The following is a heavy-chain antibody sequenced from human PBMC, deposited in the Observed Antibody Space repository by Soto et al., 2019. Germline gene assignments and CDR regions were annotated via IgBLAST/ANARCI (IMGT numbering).Heavy chain of an antibody. CDR2: IYYSGST. J-gene: IGHJ4*02. CDR3: AGYQLLSHIPNY. CDR1: GGSISSSSYY. D-gene: IGHD2-2*01. V-gene: IGHV4-39*01. Sequence: QLQLQESGPGLVKPSETLSLTCTVSGGSISSSSYYWGWIRQPPGKGLEWIGSIYYSGSTYYNPSLKSRVTISVDTSKNQFSLKLSSVTAADTAVYYCAGYQLLSHIPNYWGQGTLVTVSS.